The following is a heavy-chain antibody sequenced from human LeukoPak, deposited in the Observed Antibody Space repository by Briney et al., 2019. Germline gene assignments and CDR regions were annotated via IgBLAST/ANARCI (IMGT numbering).Heavy chain of an antibody. V-gene: IGHV3-9*03. D-gene: IGHD5-18*01. Sequence: GGPLRLSCAASGFTFEDYPMHWVRQAPGKGLEWVSGISWNSDSIVYADSVKGRFTISRDNAKNSLYLQMNSLRAEDMALYYCAKVRLGYSYGYGDDAFDIWGQGTMVTVSA. J-gene: IGHJ3*02. CDR3: AKVRLGYSYGYGDDAFDI. CDR2: ISWNSDSI. CDR1: GFTFEDYP.